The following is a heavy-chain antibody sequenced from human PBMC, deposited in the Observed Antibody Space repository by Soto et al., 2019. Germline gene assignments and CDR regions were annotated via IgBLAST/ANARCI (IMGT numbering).Heavy chain of an antibody. CDR1: GYNFSGYW. CDR3: ARGGVSTRTFDY. D-gene: IGHD3-3*01. Sequence: XESLKISCKGSGYNFSGYWIAWVRQMPGKGLELMGTIYPSDSDTRYRPSFQGQVTISADKSISSAYLQWSSLRASDTATYYCARGGVSTRTFDYWGQGTPVTVSS. V-gene: IGHV5-51*01. CDR2: IYPSDSDT. J-gene: IGHJ4*02.